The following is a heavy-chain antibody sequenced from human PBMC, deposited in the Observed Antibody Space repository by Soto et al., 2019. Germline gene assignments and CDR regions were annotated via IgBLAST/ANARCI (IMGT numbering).Heavy chain of an antibody. J-gene: IGHJ4*02. CDR1: GGSVSSGSYY. Sequence: SETLSLTCTVSGGSVSSGSYYWSWIRQPPGKGLEWIGYIYYSGSTNYNPSLKSRVTISVDTSKNQFSLKLSSVTAADTAVYYCARGRYDYVWGSYRGFDYWGQGTLVTVSS. V-gene: IGHV4-61*01. D-gene: IGHD3-16*02. CDR2: IYYSGST. CDR3: ARGRYDYVWGSYRGFDY.